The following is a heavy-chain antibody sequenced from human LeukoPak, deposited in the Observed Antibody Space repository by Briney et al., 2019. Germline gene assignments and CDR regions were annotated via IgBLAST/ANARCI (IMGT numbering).Heavy chain of an antibody. V-gene: IGHV3-48*02. J-gene: IGHJ4*02. Sequence: GGSLRLSCAASGFTFSDYGMNWVRQAPGKGLEWISYISSSSSLIYYADSAKGRFTISRDNAKNSLYLQMNSLRDEDTAVYYCAKLGYCSGTSCLDYWGQGTLVTVSS. CDR2: ISSSSSLI. CDR1: GFTFSDYG. D-gene: IGHD2-2*03. CDR3: AKLGYCSGTSCLDY.